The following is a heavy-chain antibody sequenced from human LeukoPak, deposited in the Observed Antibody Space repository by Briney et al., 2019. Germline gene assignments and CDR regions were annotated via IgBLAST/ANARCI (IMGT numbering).Heavy chain of an antibody. J-gene: IGHJ4*02. CDR2: ISSSRSYK. CDR3: AKDIRDIVVVPDAIPDY. D-gene: IGHD2-2*01. Sequence: PGGSLRLSCAATGFTFSTYDMNWVPQAPGKGLEWVSSISSSRSYKYYADSVRGRFTISRDNSKKTLYLEMNGLRAEDSAVYYCAKDIRDIVVVPDAIPDYWGQGTLVTVSS. CDR1: GFTFSTYD. V-gene: IGHV3-21*04.